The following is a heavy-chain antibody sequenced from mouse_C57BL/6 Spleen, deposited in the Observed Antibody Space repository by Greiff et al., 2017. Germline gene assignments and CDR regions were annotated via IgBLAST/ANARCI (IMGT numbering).Heavy chain of an antibody. CDR1: GFTFSDYG. CDR3: ARIGNYGYAMDY. D-gene: IGHD2-1*01. Sequence: VMLVESGGGLVKPGGSLKLSCAASGFTFSDYGMHWVRQAPEKGLEWVAYISSGSSTIYYADTVKGRFTISRDNAKNTLFLQMTSLRSEDTAMYYCARIGNYGYAMDYWGQGTSVTVSS. CDR2: ISSGSSTI. J-gene: IGHJ4*01. V-gene: IGHV5-17*01.